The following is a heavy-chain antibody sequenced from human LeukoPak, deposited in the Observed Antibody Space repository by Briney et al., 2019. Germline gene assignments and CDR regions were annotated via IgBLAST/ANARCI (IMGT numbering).Heavy chain of an antibody. J-gene: IGHJ4*02. Sequence: GGSLRLSCAASGFTFSSYAMSWVRQAPGKGLEWVPAISGSGGSTYYADSVKGRFTISRDNSKNTLYLQMNSLRAEDTAVYYCAKDRGSGSYYHYWGQGTLVTVSS. CDR2: ISGSGGST. D-gene: IGHD3-10*01. V-gene: IGHV3-23*01. CDR1: GFTFSSYA. CDR3: AKDRGSGSYYHY.